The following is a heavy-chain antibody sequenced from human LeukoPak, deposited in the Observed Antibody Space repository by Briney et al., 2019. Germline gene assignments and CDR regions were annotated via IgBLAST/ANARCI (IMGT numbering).Heavy chain of an antibody. CDR2: IYSGGST. Sequence: GGSLRLSCAASGFTVSSNYMSWVRQAPGKGLERVSVIYSGGSTYYADSVKGRFTISRDNSKYTLYFQMNSLRAEDTAVYYCAREPLYYYDSSGLGLWGRGTLVTVSS. CDR3: AREPLYYYDSSGLGL. D-gene: IGHD3-22*01. V-gene: IGHV3-53*01. J-gene: IGHJ2*01. CDR1: GFTVSSNY.